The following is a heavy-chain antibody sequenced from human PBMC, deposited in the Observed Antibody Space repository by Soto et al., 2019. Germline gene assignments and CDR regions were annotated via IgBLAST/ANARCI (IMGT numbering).Heavy chain of an antibody. D-gene: IGHD3-10*01. CDR1: GFTFSSYS. Sequence: EVQLVESGGGLVKPGGSLRLSCAASGFTFSSYSMNWVRQAPGKGLEWVSSISSSSSYIYYADSVKGRFTISRDNAKNSLYLQMNSLGAEDTAVYYCATLIRGGIMEDYWGQGTLVTVSS. CDR3: ATLIRGGIMEDY. J-gene: IGHJ4*02. V-gene: IGHV3-21*01. CDR2: ISSSSSYI.